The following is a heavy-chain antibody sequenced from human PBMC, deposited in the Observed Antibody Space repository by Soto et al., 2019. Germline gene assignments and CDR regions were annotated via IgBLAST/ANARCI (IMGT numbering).Heavy chain of an antibody. CDR1: GFTVSSNY. J-gene: IGHJ4*02. V-gene: IGHV3-66*01. Sequence: EVQLVESGGGLVQPGGSLRLSCAASGFTVSSNYMSWVRQAPGKGLEWVSVIYSGGSTYYADSVKGRFTISRDNSKNTLYLQMNSLRAEDTAVYYCATLGGVVVAATFPNDYWGQGTLVTVSS. D-gene: IGHD2-15*01. CDR3: ATLGGVVVAATFPNDY. CDR2: IYSGGST.